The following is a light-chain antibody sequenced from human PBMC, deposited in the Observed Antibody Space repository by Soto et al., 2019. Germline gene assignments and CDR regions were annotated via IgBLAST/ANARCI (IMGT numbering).Light chain of an antibody. CDR1: QTVTSN. CDR3: QQYNNWPPIT. Sequence: EIGLTQSPGTLSLSPGERATLSCGASQTVTSNYLAWYQQKPGQAPRLLIYGASTRATGIPARFSGSGSGTEFTLTISSLQSEDFAVYYCQQYNNWPPITFGQGTRLEIK. J-gene: IGKJ5*01. CDR2: GAS. V-gene: IGKV3-15*01.